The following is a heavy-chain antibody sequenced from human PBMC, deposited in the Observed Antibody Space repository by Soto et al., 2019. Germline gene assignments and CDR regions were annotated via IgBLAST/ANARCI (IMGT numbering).Heavy chain of an antibody. V-gene: IGHV3-30-3*01. D-gene: IGHD1-26*01. CDR1: EFTFSSYA. CDR3: ARDISGSHEYYYGMDV. CDR2: ISYDGSNK. Sequence: QVQLVESGGGVVQPGRSLRLSCAASEFTFSSYAMHWVRQAPGKGLEWVAVISYDGSNKYYADSVKGRFTISRDNSKNTRYLHMISLRAEDTAVYYCARDISGSHEYYYGMDVWGQGTTVTVS. J-gene: IGHJ6*02.